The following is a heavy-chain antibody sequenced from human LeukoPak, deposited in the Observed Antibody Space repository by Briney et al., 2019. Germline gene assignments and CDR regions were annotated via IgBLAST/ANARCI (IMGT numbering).Heavy chain of an antibody. J-gene: IGHJ5*02. CDR2: IHTSGST. CDR1: GGSISSYY. V-gene: IGHV4-4*07. D-gene: IGHD3-10*01. Sequence: PSETLSLTCTVSGGSISSYYWSWIRQPAGKGLEWIGRIHTSGSTNYNPSLKSRVTMSVDTSKNQFSLKLSSVTAADTAVYYCARENQYYYGSGSSNWFDPWGQGTLVTVSS. CDR3: ARENQYYYGSGSSNWFDP.